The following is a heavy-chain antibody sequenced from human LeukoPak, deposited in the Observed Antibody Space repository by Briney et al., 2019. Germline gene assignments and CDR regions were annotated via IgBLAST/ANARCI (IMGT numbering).Heavy chain of an antibody. Sequence: PGGSLRLSCAASGFTVSSNYMTWVRQAPGKGLEWVSVIYSDGSTYYADSVKGRFTISRDNSKNTLYLQMNSLRAEDTAVYYCAKDGSSCSGGSCYSGYWGQGTLVTVSS. CDR2: IYSDGST. D-gene: IGHD2-15*01. CDR1: GFTVSSNY. CDR3: AKDGSSCSGGSCYSGY. J-gene: IGHJ4*02. V-gene: IGHV3-53*01.